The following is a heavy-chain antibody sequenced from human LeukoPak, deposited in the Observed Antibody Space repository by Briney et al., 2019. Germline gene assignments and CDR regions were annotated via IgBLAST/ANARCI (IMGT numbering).Heavy chain of an antibody. V-gene: IGHV1-8*03. Sequence: GASVKVSCKASGYTFTRYDITWVRQATGQGLEWMGRMNPNSGNTGYAQKFQGRVTITRNTSISTAYMELSSLRSEDTAVYYCARGGELGAFDIWGQGTMVTVSS. J-gene: IGHJ3*02. D-gene: IGHD3-10*01. CDR2: MNPNSGNT. CDR3: ARGGELGAFDI. CDR1: GYTFTRYD.